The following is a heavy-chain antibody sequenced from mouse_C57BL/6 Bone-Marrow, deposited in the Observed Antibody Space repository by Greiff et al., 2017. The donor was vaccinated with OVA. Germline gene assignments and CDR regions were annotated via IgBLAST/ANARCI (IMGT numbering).Heavy chain of an antibody. J-gene: IGHJ3*01. V-gene: IGHV1-26*01. CDR2: INPNNGGT. CDR3: AGRDSNYVAWVAY. CDR1: GYTFTDYY. D-gene: IGHD2-5*01. Sequence: EVQLQQSGPELVKPGASVKISCKASGYTFTDYYMNWVKQSHGKSLEWIGDINPNNGGTSYNQKLKGKATLTVDKSSSTAYMELRSLTSEDSAVYYCAGRDSNYVAWVAYWGQGTLVTVSA.